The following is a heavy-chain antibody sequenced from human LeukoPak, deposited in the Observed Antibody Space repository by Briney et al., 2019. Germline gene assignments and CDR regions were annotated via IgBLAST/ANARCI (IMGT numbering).Heavy chain of an antibody. CDR3: AREWDTVDY. D-gene: IGHD1-26*01. J-gene: IGHJ4*02. CDR1: GGSISSSSYY. Sequence: SETLSLTCTVSGGSISSSSYYWGWIRQPPGKGLEWIGSIYYSGSTYYNPSLKSRVTISVDTSKNQFSLKLSSVTAADTAVYYCAREWDTVDYWGQGTLVTVSS. V-gene: IGHV4-39*07. CDR2: IYYSGST.